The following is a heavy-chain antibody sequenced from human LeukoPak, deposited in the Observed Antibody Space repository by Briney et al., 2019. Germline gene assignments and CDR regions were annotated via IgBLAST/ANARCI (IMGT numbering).Heavy chain of an antibody. CDR2: IYTSGST. D-gene: IGHD5-24*01. CDR3: ARVVATINFDY. V-gene: IGHV4-61*02. J-gene: IGHJ4*02. Sequence: SQTLSLTCTVSGGSTSSGSHYWSWIRQPAGKGLEWIGRIYTSGSTNYNPSLKSRVTISVDRSKNQFSLKLSSVTAADTAVYYCARVVATINFDYWGQGTLVTVSS. CDR1: GGSTSSGSHY.